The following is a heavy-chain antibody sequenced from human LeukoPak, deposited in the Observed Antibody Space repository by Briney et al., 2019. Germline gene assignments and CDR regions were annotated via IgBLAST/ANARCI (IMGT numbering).Heavy chain of an antibody. CDR1: GFDFSAFG. CDR3: AKYAYNWNAPDGFDM. Sequence: GGSLRLSCAASGFDFSAFGMNWVRQAPGKGLEWVAAISYDGSRKHYGDSVKGRFTISRDNSESTLFLQMNSLRTDDTSVYFCAKYAYNWNAPDGFDMWGQGTMVIVSS. CDR2: ISYDGSRK. D-gene: IGHD1-1*01. V-gene: IGHV3-30*18. J-gene: IGHJ3*02.